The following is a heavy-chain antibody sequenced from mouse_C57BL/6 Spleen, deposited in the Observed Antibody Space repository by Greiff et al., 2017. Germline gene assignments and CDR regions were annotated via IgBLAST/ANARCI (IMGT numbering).Heavy chain of an antibody. CDR2: ISYDGSN. J-gene: IGHJ3*01. Sequence: EVKLQESGPGLVKPSQSLSLTCSVTGYSITSGYYWNWIRQFPGNKLEWMGYISYDGSNNYNPSLKNRISITRDTSKNQFFLKLNSVTTEDTATYYCASGGNYDWFAYWGQGTLVTVSA. D-gene: IGHD2-1*01. CDR3: ASGGNYDWFAY. CDR1: GYSITSGYY. V-gene: IGHV3-6*01.